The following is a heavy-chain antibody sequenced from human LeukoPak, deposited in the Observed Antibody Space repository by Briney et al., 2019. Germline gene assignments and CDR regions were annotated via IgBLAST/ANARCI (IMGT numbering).Heavy chain of an antibody. CDR2: IYYSGST. Sequence: SETLSLTCTVSGGSISSSSYYWGWIRQPPGKGLEWIGSIYYSGSTYYNPSLKSRVTISVDTSKNQFSLKLSSVTAADTAVYYCARYSGDSFDYWGQGTLDTVSS. CDR1: GGSISSSSYY. V-gene: IGHV4-39*01. D-gene: IGHD3-10*01. CDR3: ARYSGDSFDY. J-gene: IGHJ4*02.